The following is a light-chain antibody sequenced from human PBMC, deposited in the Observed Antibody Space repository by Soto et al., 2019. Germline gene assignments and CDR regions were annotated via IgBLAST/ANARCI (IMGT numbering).Light chain of an antibody. V-gene: IGKV3-20*01. CDR1: QILSSRN. Sequence: IVLTQSPGTLSLSPGERATLSCGASQILSSRNLAWYQQKPGQAPRLLIYGASNRATGIPARFSGSGSETAFTLTISRLEPEDFAGYYCQQYVGSPGTFGQGTKLEIK. J-gene: IGKJ2*01. CDR2: GAS. CDR3: QQYVGSPGT.